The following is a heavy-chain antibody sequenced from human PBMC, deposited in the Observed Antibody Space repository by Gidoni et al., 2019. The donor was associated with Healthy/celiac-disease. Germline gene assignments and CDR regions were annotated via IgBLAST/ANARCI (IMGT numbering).Heavy chain of an antibody. D-gene: IGHD6-6*01. CDR3: ARGLEVGIAARRINWFDP. CDR1: GGSFSGYY. V-gene: IGHV4-34*01. J-gene: IGHJ5*02. Sequence: QVQLQQWGAGLLKPSETLSLTCAVYGGSFSGYYWSWIRQPPGKGLEWIGEINHSGSTNYNPSLKSRVTISVDTSKNQFSLKLSSVTAADTAVYYCARGLEVGIAARRINWFDPWGQGTLVTVSS. CDR2: INHSGST.